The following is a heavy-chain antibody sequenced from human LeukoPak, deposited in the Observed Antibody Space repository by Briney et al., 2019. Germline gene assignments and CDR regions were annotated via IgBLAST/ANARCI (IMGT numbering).Heavy chain of an antibody. CDR3: AAGSNWYYAY. CDR1: GGSISSYY. Sequence: SETLSLTRTVSGGSISSYYWSWIRQPPGKGLEWMGYIYYSGSTNYNPSLKSRVTISLDTSKNQFSLKLSSVTAADTAIYYCAAGSNWYYAYWGQGTLVTVSS. V-gene: IGHV4-59*08. D-gene: IGHD6-13*01. J-gene: IGHJ4*02. CDR2: IYYSGST.